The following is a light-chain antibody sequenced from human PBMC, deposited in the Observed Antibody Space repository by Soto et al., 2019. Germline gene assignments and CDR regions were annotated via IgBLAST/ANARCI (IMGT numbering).Light chain of an antibody. Sequence: IQIIKRPRTLTASVGGRVPISCRASQSISSWLAWYQQKQGKAPKILIYAGSTLQSGVPSRFIGSGLVTDFNLTISSRQAEELATYNCQQSYSAPLTFCGGTKVDIK. CDR1: QSISSW. CDR3: QQSYSAPLT. V-gene: IGKV1-5*01. J-gene: IGKJ4*01. CDR2: AGS.